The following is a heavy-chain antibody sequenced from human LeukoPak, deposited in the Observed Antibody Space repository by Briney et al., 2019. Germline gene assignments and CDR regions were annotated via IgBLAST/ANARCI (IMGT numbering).Heavy chain of an antibody. CDR2: IKSKTDGGTA. V-gene: IGHV3-15*01. Sequence: GGSLRLSCAASGFTFSNAWMNWVRQAPGMGLEWVGRIKSKTDGGTADYAAPVKGRFTISRDDSEDTVYLQMNSLKTEDTAVYYCITGRRGSYLRGVDYWGQGTLVIVSS. D-gene: IGHD1-26*01. J-gene: IGHJ4*02. CDR1: GFTFSNAW. CDR3: ITGRRGSYLRGVDY.